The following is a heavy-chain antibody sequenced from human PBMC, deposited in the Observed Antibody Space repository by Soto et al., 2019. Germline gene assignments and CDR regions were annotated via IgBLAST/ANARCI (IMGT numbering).Heavy chain of an antibody. V-gene: IGHV4-59*01. Sequence: SETLSLTCTVSGGSISSYYWSWIRQPPGKGLEWIGYIYYSGSTNYNPSLKSRVTISVDTSKNQFSLKLSSVTAADTAVYYCARLTPVAEAGRVGIWFDPWGQGTLVTVSS. J-gene: IGHJ5*02. CDR3: ARLTPVAEAGRVGIWFDP. D-gene: IGHD6-19*01. CDR1: GGSISSYY. CDR2: IYYSGST.